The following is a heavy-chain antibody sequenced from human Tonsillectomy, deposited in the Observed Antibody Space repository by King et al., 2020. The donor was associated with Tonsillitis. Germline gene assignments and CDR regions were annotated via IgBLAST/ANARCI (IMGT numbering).Heavy chain of an antibody. Sequence: VQLVESGGGLVQPGGSLRLSCAASGFTFSSYSMNWVRQAPGKGLEWVSYISSSSSTIYYADSVKGRFTISRDNAKNSLYLQMNSLRAEDTAVYYCARDGGLHLHWFDPLGQGTLVTVSS. J-gene: IGHJ5*02. CDR1: GFTFSSYS. D-gene: IGHD4-11*01. CDR2: ISSSSSTI. V-gene: IGHV3-48*01. CDR3: ARDGGLHLHWFDP.